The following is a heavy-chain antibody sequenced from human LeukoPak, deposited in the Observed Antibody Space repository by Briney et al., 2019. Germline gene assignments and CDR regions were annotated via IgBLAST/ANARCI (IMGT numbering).Heavy chain of an antibody. CDR2: FYTSANT. CDR1: GDSVSGYY. Sequence: SETLSLTCTVSGDSVSGYYGSWIRQPPGKGLEWIGYFYTSANTNYNPSLKRRVTMSVDTSKNQFSLKLSSVTAADTAVYYCERGLRDEERHYGYYYMDVWGKGTTVTVSS. V-gene: IGHV4-4*09. J-gene: IGHJ6*03. D-gene: IGHD3-16*01. CDR3: ERGLRDEERHYGYYYMDV.